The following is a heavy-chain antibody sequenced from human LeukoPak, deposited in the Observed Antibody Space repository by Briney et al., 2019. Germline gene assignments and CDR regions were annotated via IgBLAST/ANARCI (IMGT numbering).Heavy chain of an antibody. CDR3: ARGSSGWYYFDY. D-gene: IGHD6-19*01. V-gene: IGHV3-64*01. J-gene: IGHJ4*02. Sequence: SGGSLRLSCAASGFTFSSYAMHWVRQAPGKGLEYVSAISSNGGSTYYANSVKGRFTISRDNSKNTPYLQMGSLRAEDMAVYYCARGSSGWYYFDYWGQGTLVTVSS. CDR2: ISSNGGST. CDR1: GFTFSSYA.